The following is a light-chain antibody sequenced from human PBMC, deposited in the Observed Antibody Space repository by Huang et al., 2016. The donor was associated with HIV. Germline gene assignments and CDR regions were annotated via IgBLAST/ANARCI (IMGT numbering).Light chain of an antibody. CDR1: QTVSSN. CDR2: AAS. Sequence: EIVMTQSPATLSVSPGERATLSCRASQTVSSNLAGYQQKPCQAPRLLIYAASTRATDIPARFSGSGSGTEFTLTISSLQSEDFAVYYCQHYRVWPPVYTFGQGTKLEIK. V-gene: IGKV3-15*01. J-gene: IGKJ2*01. CDR3: QHYRVWPPVYT.